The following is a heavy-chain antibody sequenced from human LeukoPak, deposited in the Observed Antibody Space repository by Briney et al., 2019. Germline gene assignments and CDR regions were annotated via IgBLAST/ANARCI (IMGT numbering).Heavy chain of an antibody. CDR3: ARDRSLGYCSGGSCNKAYYYYYGMDV. CDR1: GFTLSSYS. CDR2: ISSSSSYI. Sequence: GGSLRLSSAAPGFTLSSYSMDWVREAPGKGLEWVSSISSSSSYIYYADSVKGRFTISRDNAKNSLYLQMNSLRAEDTAVYYCARDRSLGYCSGGSCNKAYYYYYGMDVWGKGTTVTVSS. V-gene: IGHV3-21*01. J-gene: IGHJ6*04. D-gene: IGHD2-15*01.